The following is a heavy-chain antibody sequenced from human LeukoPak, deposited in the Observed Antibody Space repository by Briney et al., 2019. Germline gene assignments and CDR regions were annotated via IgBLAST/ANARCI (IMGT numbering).Heavy chain of an antibody. D-gene: IGHD1-26*01. V-gene: IGHV3-11*04. CDR3: AVSVGATSEWFDP. Sequence: GGSLRLSCAASGFTFSDYYMSWIRQAPGKGLEWVSYISSSRSTIYYADSVKGRFTISRDNAKSSLYLQMNSLRAEDTAVYYCAVSVGATSEWFDPWGQGTLVTVSS. J-gene: IGHJ5*02. CDR2: ISSSRSTI. CDR1: GFTFSDYY.